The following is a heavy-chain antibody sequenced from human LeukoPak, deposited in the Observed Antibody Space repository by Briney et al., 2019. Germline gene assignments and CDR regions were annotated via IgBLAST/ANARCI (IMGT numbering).Heavy chain of an antibody. Sequence: GGSLRLSCAASGFTFSSYSMNWVRQAPGKGLEWVSSISGSSSYIYYADSVKGRFTISRDNAKNSLYLQMNSLRAEDTAVYYCARAFMYSSSWDDYWGQGTLVTVSP. V-gene: IGHV3-21*01. J-gene: IGHJ4*02. CDR2: ISGSSSYI. D-gene: IGHD6-13*01. CDR1: GFTFSSYS. CDR3: ARAFMYSSSWDDY.